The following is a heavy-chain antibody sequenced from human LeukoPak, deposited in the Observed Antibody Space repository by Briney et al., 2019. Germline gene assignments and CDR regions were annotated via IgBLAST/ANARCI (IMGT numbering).Heavy chain of an antibody. Sequence: SGPTLVHPTQTLTLTCTFSGFSLTASGVGVGWIRQPPGKAPEWLALIYWDDDKRYSPSLISRLTITKDTSKNQVVLTMTNMDPVDTATYYCARRRQCSGGACYRVFDYWGQGTLVTVSS. CDR2: IYWDDDK. CDR3: ARRRQCSGGACYRVFDY. CDR1: GFSLTASGVG. V-gene: IGHV2-5*02. D-gene: IGHD2-15*01. J-gene: IGHJ4*02.